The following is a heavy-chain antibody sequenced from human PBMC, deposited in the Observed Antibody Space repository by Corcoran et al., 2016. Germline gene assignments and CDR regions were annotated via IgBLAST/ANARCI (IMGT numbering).Heavy chain of an antibody. CDR1: GFTFSSYG. CDR3: AKGPYSNLYYFDY. CDR2: ISYDGSNK. Sequence: QVQLVESGGGVVQPGGSLRLSCAASGFTFSSYGMHWVRQAPGKGLEWVAVISYDGSNKYYADSVKGRFTISRDNSKNTLYLQMNSLRAEDTAVYYWAKGPYSNLYYFDYWGQGTLVTVSS. V-gene: IGHV3-30*18. D-gene: IGHD4-4*01. J-gene: IGHJ4*02.